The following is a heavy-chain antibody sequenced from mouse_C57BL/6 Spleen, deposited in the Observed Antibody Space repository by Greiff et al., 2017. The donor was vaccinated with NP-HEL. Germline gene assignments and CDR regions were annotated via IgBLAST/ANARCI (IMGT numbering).Heavy chain of an antibody. CDR3: AREGDTTAPFAY. V-gene: IGHV1-55*01. J-gene: IGHJ3*01. D-gene: IGHD1-2*01. CDR2: IYPGSGST. CDR1: GYTFTSYW. Sequence: QVQLQQPGAELVKPGASVKMSCKASGYTFTSYWITWVKQRPGQGLEWIGDIYPGSGSTNYNEKFKSKATLTVDNSSSTAYMQLSSLTSEDAAVYYCAREGDTTAPFAYWGKGTLVTVSA.